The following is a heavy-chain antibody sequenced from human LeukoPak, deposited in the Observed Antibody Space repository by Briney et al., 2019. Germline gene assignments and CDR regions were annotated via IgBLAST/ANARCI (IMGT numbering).Heavy chain of an antibody. CDR1: GFTFSSYG. J-gene: IGHJ4*02. Sequence: QSGGPLRLSCAASGFTFSSYGMHWVRQAPGKGLEWVAAIWYDVSIQYYADSVKGRFTISRDNSKNTLYLQMDSLRAEDTAVYYCARAGYCSGGSCYGSDYWGQGTLVTVSS. CDR3: ARAGYCSGGSCYGSDY. D-gene: IGHD2-15*01. V-gene: IGHV3-33*01. CDR2: IWYDVSIQ.